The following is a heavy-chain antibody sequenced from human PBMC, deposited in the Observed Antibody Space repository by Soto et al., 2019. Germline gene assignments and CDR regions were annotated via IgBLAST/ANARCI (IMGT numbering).Heavy chain of an antibody. Sequence: QVQLVESGGGVVQPGGSLRLSCAASGFTFSYYGFHWVRQAPGKGLEWVAVMHTGGNEKYYVDSVNSRFTVSRDDSRNMVYPEMSGLRAEDTAEYFGAGDADTTGHYSHFDIWGRGALVAVS. CDR3: AGDADTTGHYSHFDI. V-gene: IGHV3-33*08. J-gene: IGHJ4*02. CDR2: MHTGGNEK. CDR1: GFTFSYYG. D-gene: IGHD3-9*01.